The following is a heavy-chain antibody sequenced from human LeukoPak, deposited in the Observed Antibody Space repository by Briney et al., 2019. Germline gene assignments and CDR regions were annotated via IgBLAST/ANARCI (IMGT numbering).Heavy chain of an antibody. V-gene: IGHV3-43*01. CDR3: AKDIGTYYYYMDV. CDR2: ISWDGVTK. D-gene: IGHD1-26*01. Sequence: PGRSLRLSCAASGFTFDDYSMHWVRQAPGKGLEWVSLISWDGVTKYYADSVKGRFTISRDNSKNSLYLQMNSLRTEDTALYYCAKDIGTYYYYMDVWGKGTTVTVSS. CDR1: GFTFDDYS. J-gene: IGHJ6*03.